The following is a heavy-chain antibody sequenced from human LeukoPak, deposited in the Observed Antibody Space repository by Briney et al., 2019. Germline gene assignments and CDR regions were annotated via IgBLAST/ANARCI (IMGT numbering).Heavy chain of an antibody. J-gene: IGHJ4*02. Sequence: GGSLRLSCAASGFTFSDYSMNWVRQAPGKGLEWISYIGIDSGNTNYADSVKGRFTISGDKAKNSLYLQMNSLRVENTAVYYCARDYKYAFDNWSQGTLVTVSP. V-gene: IGHV3-48*01. CDR3: ARDYKYAFDN. D-gene: IGHD5-24*01. CDR1: GFTFSDYS. CDR2: IGIDSGNT.